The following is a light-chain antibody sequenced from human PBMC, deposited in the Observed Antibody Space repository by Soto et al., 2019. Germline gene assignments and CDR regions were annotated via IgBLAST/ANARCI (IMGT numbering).Light chain of an antibody. Sequence: QSALTQPRSVSGSPGQSVTISCTGTSSDVGGYNYVSWYQQHPGKAPKLMIYDVSKRPSGVPDRFSGSKSGNTASLTISGLQAEDEADYYCCSYAGSFVVXXXGTKLXVL. J-gene: IGLJ2*01. CDR2: DVS. CDR3: CSYAGSFVV. CDR1: SSDVGGYNY. V-gene: IGLV2-11*01.